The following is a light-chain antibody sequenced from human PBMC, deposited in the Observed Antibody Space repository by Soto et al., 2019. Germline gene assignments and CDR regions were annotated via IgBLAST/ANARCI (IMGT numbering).Light chain of an antibody. J-gene: IGKJ1*01. CDR2: GAS. V-gene: IGKV3-15*01. Sequence: EIVMTQSPATLSVSPGERATLSCRASQSVSSNLAWYQQKPGQAPMLLIYGASTRATGIPARVSGSGSGTEFTHTISSLQSEDFAVYYCQQDNNWWTFGQGTKVEIK. CDR1: QSVSSN. CDR3: QQDNNWWT.